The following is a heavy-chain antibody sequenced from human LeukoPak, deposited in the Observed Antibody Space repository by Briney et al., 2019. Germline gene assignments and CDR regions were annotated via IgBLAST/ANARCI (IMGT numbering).Heavy chain of an antibody. Sequence: ASVKVSCKASGGTFSSYAISWVRQAPGQGLEWMGGIIPIFGTANYAQKFQGRVTITADESTSTAYMELSSLRSEDTAVYYCARVVYYDSSDLYYFDYWGQGTLVTVS. V-gene: IGHV1-69*13. CDR3: ARVVYYDSSDLYYFDY. CDR1: GGTFSSYA. D-gene: IGHD3-22*01. J-gene: IGHJ4*02. CDR2: IIPIFGTA.